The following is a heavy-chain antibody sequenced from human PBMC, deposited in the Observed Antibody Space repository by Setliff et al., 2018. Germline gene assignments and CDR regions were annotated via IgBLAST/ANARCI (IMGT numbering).Heavy chain of an antibody. Sequence: WVRQAPGKGLEWIGRIYSNENTNYNPSLKSRVTVSLDTSKNQFSLNLTSMTAADTAVYYCRLWSGELLRDYWGQGTLVTVSS. J-gene: IGHJ4*02. D-gene: IGHD3-10*01. CDR3: RLWSGELLRDY. V-gene: IGHV4-59*10. CDR2: IYSNENT.